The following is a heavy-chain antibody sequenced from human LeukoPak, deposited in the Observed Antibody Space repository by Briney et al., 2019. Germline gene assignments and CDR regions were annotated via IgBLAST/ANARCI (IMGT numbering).Heavy chain of an antibody. J-gene: IGHJ4*02. CDR2: VSTNGDVT. CDR1: GLTFSSYT. Sequence: PGGSLRLSCAASGLTFSSYTMSWVRQAPGMGLEWVSVVSTNGDVTFYADSVKGRFTISRDNSKNTLFLQMNSLRAEDTAVYYCAKLSLSGRSQSADYWGQGTLVTVSS. CDR3: AKLSLSGRSQSADY. V-gene: IGHV3-23*01. D-gene: IGHD3-10*01.